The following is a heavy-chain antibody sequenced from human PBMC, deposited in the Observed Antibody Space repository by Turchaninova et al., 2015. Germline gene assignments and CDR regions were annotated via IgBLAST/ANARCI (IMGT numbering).Heavy chain of an antibody. CDR2: SNAYNGNT. V-gene: IGHV1-18*04. CDR1: GYTFTSYG. Sequence: QVQLVQSGAEVKKRGASWNDAIKASGYTFTSYGMSGERQAPGQGLEWMGWSNAYNGNTNYAQKSQGRVTMTTDTATSTAYMELRSLRSDDTAVYYCARDAITFGGVIANWGQGTLVTVSS. D-gene: IGHD3-16*02. CDR3: ARDAITFGGVIAN. J-gene: IGHJ4*02.